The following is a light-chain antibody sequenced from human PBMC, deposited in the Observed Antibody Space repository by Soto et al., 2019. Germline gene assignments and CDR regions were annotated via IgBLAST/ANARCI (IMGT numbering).Light chain of an antibody. CDR3: QQLNSDPRS. CDR1: QDVXSY. CDR2: CAH. V-gene: IGKV1-9*01. J-gene: IGKJ4*01. Sequence: IPLTKSASVLSASVGDRVTITCRASQDVXSYFAWYQQKPGRAPEILXHCAHSLQRGGPSRLSGSGSGTEFSLTISSLQPEDFANYYCQQLNSDPRSFGGGTKVDIK.